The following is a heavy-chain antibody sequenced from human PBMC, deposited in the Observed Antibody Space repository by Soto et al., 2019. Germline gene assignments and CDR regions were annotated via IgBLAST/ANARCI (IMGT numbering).Heavy chain of an antibody. CDR2: ISYSAKT. V-gene: IGHV4-38-2*01. J-gene: IGHJ4*02. Sequence: SETLSLTCGVSGYSITSGFYWGWVRQSPGKGLEWVGSISYSAKTFYNPSLASRLSIAVDTSMNQFSLRLTSVTAADTALYYCTRGAGAPWVRFDSWGQGTLVTVSS. CDR1: GYSITSGFY. CDR3: TRGAGAPWVRFDS. D-gene: IGHD3-22*01.